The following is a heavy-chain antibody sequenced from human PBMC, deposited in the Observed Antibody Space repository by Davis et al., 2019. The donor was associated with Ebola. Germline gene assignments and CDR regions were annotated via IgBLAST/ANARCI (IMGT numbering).Heavy chain of an antibody. CDR3: ATSYGDFLHAFDI. CDR2: IYHSGST. Sequence: SETLSLTCAVSGGSISSSNWWNWVRQPPGKWLEWIVEIYHSGSTNYNPSLRSRVTISVDKSNNQFSLKLTSVTAADTAVYYCATSYGDFLHAFDIWGQGTMVTVSS. D-gene: IGHD4-17*01. J-gene: IGHJ3*02. V-gene: IGHV4-4*02. CDR1: GGSISSSNW.